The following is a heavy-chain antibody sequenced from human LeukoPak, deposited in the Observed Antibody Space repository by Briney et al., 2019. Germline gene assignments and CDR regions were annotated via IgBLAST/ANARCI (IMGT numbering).Heavy chain of an antibody. CDR3: AGAYDNNFDAFDI. J-gene: IGHJ3*02. CDR1: GYTFTGYY. CDR2: INPNSGGT. V-gene: IGHV1-2*02. D-gene: IGHD3-22*01. Sequence: ASVTVSCKASGYTFTGYYMHWVRQAPGQGLEWMGWINPNSGGTNYAQKFQGRVTMTRDTSISTAYMELSRLRSDDTAVYYCAGAYDNNFDAFDIWGQGTMVTVSS.